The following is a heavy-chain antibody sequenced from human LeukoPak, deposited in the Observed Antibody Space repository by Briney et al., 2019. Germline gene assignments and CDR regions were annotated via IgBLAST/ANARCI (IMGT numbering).Heavy chain of an antibody. V-gene: IGHV1-46*01. CDR2: INPSGGST. J-gene: IGHJ4*02. Sequence: ASVKVSCKASGYTFTSYYMHWVRQAPGQGLEWMGIINPSGGSTSYAQKFQGRVTMTRDTSTSTVYMELSSLRSEDTAVYYCARDLEGSGSYPRPFDYWGQGTLVTVSS. CDR3: ARDLEGSGSYPRPFDY. D-gene: IGHD3-10*01. CDR1: GYTFTSYY.